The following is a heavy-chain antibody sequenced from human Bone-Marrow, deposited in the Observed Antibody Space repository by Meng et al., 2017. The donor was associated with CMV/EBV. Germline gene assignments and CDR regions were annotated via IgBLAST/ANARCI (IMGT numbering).Heavy chain of an antibody. CDR2: IYYSGST. CDR1: GGSISSYY. CDR3: ARASYDSSGYYYYFDQ. V-gene: IGHV4-59*01. D-gene: IGHD3-22*01. J-gene: IGHJ4*02. Sequence: SETLSLTCTVSGGSISSYYWSWIRQPPGKGLEWIGYIYYSGSTNYNPSLKSRLTISVDTSKNQFSLQLSSVTAADTAVYYCARASYDSSGYYYYFDQWGQGTLVTVSS.